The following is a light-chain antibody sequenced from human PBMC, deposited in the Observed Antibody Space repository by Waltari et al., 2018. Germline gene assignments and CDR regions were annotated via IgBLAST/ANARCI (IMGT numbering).Light chain of an antibody. CDR1: TTDIGAYTF. V-gene: IGLV2-14*03. CDR2: DVS. Sequence: QSALAQPASVSGSPGQSITLPCTGTTTDIGAYTFVAWPQQPPGKAPKLLIYDVSDRPLGVSNRFSGSKSGNTASLTISGLQAEDEADYYCSSYMGSSTWVFGGGTKVTVL. J-gene: IGLJ3*02. CDR3: SSYMGSSTWV.